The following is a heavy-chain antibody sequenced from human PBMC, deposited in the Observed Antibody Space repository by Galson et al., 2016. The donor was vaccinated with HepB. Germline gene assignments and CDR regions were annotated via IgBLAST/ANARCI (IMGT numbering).Heavy chain of an antibody. CDR2: ISRSGDRT. Sequence: SLRLSCAASGFNFNLYSMTWIRQAPGKGLEWVSAISRSGDRTKYADSVEGRFSISRDNSKDTTYLHMTGLRVEDTAVYFCAKWGPHHDTGGYYCPRGWGQGTLVTVSS. CDR1: GFNFNLYS. CDR3: AKWGPHHDTGGYYCPRG. D-gene: IGHD3-22*01. J-gene: IGHJ4*02. V-gene: IGHV3-23*01.